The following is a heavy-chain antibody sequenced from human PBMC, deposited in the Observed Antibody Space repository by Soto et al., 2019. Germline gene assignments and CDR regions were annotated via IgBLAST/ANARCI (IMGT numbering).Heavy chain of an antibody. CDR2: IYTSGST. V-gene: IGHV4-4*07. CDR3: ARDPEGNCSSTSCYTVDY. Sequence: SETLSLTCTVSGGSISSYYWSWIRQPAGKGLEWIGRIYTSGSTNYNPSLKSRVTMSVDTSKNQFSLKLSSVTAADTAVYYCARDPEGNCSSTSCYTVDYWGQGTLVTSPQ. CDR1: GGSISSYY. J-gene: IGHJ4*02. D-gene: IGHD2-2*02.